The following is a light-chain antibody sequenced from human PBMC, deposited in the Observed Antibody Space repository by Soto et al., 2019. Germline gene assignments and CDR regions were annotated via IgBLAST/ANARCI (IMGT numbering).Light chain of an antibody. Sequence: EIVLTQSPATLSLSPGERATLSCRASQSVSSYLAWYQQKPGQAPRLLIYDASNRATGIPARFSGSGSGTYFTLTISSLEPEDFAVYYFQQRSNWPPITFGQGTRLEIK. CDR3: QQRSNWPPIT. V-gene: IGKV3-11*01. CDR2: DAS. J-gene: IGKJ5*01. CDR1: QSVSSY.